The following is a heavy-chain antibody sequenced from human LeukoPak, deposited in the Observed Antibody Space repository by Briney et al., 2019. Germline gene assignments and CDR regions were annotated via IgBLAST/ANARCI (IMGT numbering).Heavy chain of an antibody. CDR2: INSDGRSI. CDR1: GFTFGNYW. Sequence: PGGSLRLSCAASGFTFGNYWMHWVRQAPGKGLVWVSRINSDGRSISYADSVKGRFTISRDNAKNTLYLQMNSLRAEDTAVYYCARDTADDAFDIWGQGTMVTVSS. CDR3: ARDTADDAFDI. J-gene: IGHJ3*02. V-gene: IGHV3-74*01.